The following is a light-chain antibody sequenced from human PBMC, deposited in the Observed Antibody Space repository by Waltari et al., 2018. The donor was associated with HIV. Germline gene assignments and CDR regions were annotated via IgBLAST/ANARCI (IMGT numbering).Light chain of an antibody. CDR3: AVWDDSLTGHVV. CDR1: RSNIGSNF. Sequence: QSVLTQPPSASGTPGQRVTISCSGSRSNIGSNFVYWYQQLPGMAPKLLINRNNQRPSGVPDRFSGSKSGTSASLAISGLRSEDGADYYCAVWDDSLTGHVVFGGGTKLTVL. CDR2: RNN. V-gene: IGLV1-47*01. J-gene: IGLJ2*01.